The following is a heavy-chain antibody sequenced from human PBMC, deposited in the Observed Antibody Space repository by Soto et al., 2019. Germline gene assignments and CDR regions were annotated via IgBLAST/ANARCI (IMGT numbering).Heavy chain of an antibody. CDR1: GGTFSSYA. CDR2: IIPIFGTA. J-gene: IGHJ6*02. Sequence: SVKASCKASGGTFSSYAISWVRQAPGQGLEWMGGIIPIFGTANYAQKFQGRVTITADESTSTAYMELSSLRSEDTAVYYCARVERLNHYGSGSYFYYYGMDVWGQGTTVTVSS. CDR3: ARVERLNHYGSGSYFYYYGMDV. V-gene: IGHV1-69*01. D-gene: IGHD3-10*01.